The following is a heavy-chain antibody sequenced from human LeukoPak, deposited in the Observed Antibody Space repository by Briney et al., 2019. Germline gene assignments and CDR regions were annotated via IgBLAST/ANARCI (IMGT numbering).Heavy chain of an antibody. Sequence: GGSLRLSCAASGFTFSSYSMNWVRQAPGKGLEWVSSISSSSSYIYYADSVKGRFTISRDNSKNTLYLQMSSLRAEDTAVYYCVKDFITGGIQYYFDYWGQGTLVTVSS. CDR2: ISSSSSYI. J-gene: IGHJ4*02. CDR1: GFTFSSYS. D-gene: IGHD7-27*01. V-gene: IGHV3-21*01. CDR3: VKDFITGGIQYYFDY.